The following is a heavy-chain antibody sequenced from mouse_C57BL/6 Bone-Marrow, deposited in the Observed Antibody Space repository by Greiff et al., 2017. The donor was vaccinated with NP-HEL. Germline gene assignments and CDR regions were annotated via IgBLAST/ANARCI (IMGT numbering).Heavy chain of an antibody. Sequence: QVQLQQPGAELVMPGASVKLSCKASGYTFTSYWMHWVKQRPGQGLEWIGEIDPSDSYTNYNQKLKGKSTLTVDTSSSTAYMQLSSLTSEDSAVYYGARGVYYYGSSPHYYFDYWGQGTTLTVSS. V-gene: IGHV1-69*01. CDR2: IDPSDSYT. J-gene: IGHJ2*01. CDR1: GYTFTSYW. CDR3: ARGVYYYGSSPHYYFDY. D-gene: IGHD1-1*01.